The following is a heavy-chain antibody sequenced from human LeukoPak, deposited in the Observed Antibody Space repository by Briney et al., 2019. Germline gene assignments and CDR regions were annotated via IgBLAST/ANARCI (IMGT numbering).Heavy chain of an antibody. CDR1: GFTFDDYA. CDR3: AKDMRDYYDSSGPFDY. V-gene: IGHV3-9*01. Sequence: GGSLRLSCAASGFTFDDYAMHWVRQAPGKGLEWFSGISWNSGSIGYADSVKGRFTISRDNAKNSLYLQMNSLRAEDTALYYCAKDMRDYYDSSGPFDYWGQGTLVTVSS. CDR2: ISWNSGSI. J-gene: IGHJ4*02. D-gene: IGHD3-22*01.